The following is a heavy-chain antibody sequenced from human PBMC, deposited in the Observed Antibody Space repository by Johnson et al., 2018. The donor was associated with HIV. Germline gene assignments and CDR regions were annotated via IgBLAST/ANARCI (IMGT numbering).Heavy chain of an antibody. CDR2: ISYDGSNK. J-gene: IGHJ3*02. Sequence: QVQLVESGGGVVQPGRSLRLSCAASGFTFSSYGMHWVRQAPGKGLEWVAVISYDGSNKYYADSVKGRFTISRDNSKNTLYLQMNSLRAEDTAVYYCARDAPDSGSYHAFDIWGQGTMVTVSS. CDR3: ARDAPDSGSYHAFDI. CDR1: GFTFSSYG. D-gene: IGHD1-26*01. V-gene: IGHV3-30*03.